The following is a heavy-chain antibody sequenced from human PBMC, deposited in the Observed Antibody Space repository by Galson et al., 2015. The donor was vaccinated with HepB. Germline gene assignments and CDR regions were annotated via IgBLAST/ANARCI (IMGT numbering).Heavy chain of an antibody. CDR2: INAGNGNT. CDR1: GYTFTSYA. D-gene: IGHD2-15*01. Sequence: SVKVSCKASGYTFTSYAMHWVRQAPGQRLEWMGWINAGNGNTKYSQKFQGRVTITRDTSASTAYMELSSLRSEDTAVYYCTTDHGSLNVGDAFDIWGQGTMVTVSS. V-gene: IGHV1-3*01. J-gene: IGHJ3*02. CDR3: TTDHGSLNVGDAFDI.